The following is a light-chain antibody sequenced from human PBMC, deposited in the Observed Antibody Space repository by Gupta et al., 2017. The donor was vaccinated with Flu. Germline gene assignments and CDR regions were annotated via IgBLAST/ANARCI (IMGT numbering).Light chain of an antibody. CDR1: NIGSKS. V-gene: IGLV3-21*02. CDR3: QGWHTSTDHLRV. CDR2: DDS. J-gene: IGLJ3*02. Sequence: SYVLTQLTSVPVAPGQTARTTCGGNNIGSKSVPWYQQKPGQAPVLVVYDDSARPSGIPERFSGSNSGNTATLTISKVEAGDEADYCCQGWHTSTDHLRVFGGGTELTVL.